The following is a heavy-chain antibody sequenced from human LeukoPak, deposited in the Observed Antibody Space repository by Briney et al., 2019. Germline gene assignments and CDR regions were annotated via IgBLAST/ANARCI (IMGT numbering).Heavy chain of an antibody. Sequence: GGSLRLSCAASGFTFSSYEMNWVRQAPGKGLEWVSYISSSGSTIYYADSVKGRFTISRDNSKNTLYLQMNSLRAEDTAVYYCARELDYGDYVRAFDYWGQGTLVTVSS. V-gene: IGHV3-48*03. D-gene: IGHD4-17*01. CDR1: GFTFSSYE. J-gene: IGHJ4*02. CDR3: ARELDYGDYVRAFDY. CDR2: ISSSGSTI.